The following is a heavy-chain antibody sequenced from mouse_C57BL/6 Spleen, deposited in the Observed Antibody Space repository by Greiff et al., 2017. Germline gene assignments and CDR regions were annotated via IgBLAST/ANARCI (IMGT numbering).Heavy chain of an antibody. CDR3: ARDYGSRYDYFDD. Sequence: VQLQQPGAELVKPGASVKLSCKASGYTFTSYWMHWVKQRPGQGLEWIGMIHPNSGSTNYNEKFKSKATLTVDKSSSTAYMQLSSLTSEDSAVYDCARDYGSRYDYFDDWGKGTTLTGAS. J-gene: IGHJ2*01. CDR2: IHPNSGST. CDR1: GYTFTSYW. D-gene: IGHD1-1*01. V-gene: IGHV1-64*01.